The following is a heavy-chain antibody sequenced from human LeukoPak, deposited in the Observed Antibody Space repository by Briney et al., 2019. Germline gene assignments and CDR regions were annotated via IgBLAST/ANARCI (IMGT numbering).Heavy chain of an antibody. J-gene: IGHJ5*02. CDR1: GGSISSGGYY. CDR2: IYYSGST. Sequence: SSETLSLTCTVSGGSISSGGYYWSWIRQHPGKGLEWIGYIYYSGSTYYNPSLKSRVTISVDTSKNQFSLKLSSVTAADTAVYYCARVGFELERGFDPWGQGTLVTVSS. CDR3: ARVGFELERGFDP. D-gene: IGHD1-1*01. V-gene: IGHV4-31*03.